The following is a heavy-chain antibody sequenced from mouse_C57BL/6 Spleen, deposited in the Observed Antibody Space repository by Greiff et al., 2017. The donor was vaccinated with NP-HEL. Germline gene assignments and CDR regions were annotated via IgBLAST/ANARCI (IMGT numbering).Heavy chain of an antibody. D-gene: IGHD2-3*01. Sequence: VQLQQSGTVLARPGASVKMSCKTSGYTFTSYWMHWVKQRPGQGLEWIGAIYPGNSDTSYNQKFKGKAKLTAVTSASTAYMELSSLTNEDSAVYYWTRESIYDGYYGYFDVWGTGTTVTVSS. CDR2: IYPGNSDT. J-gene: IGHJ1*03. V-gene: IGHV1-5*01. CDR3: TRESIYDGYYGYFDV. CDR1: GYTFTSYW.